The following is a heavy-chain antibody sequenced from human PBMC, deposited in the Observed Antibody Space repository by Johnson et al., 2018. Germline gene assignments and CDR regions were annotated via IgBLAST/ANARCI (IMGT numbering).Heavy chain of an antibody. CDR3: ARDSFPQTYYYDGRDV. V-gene: IGHV3-33*01. D-gene: IGHD3-16*02. CDR2: LWFDGSKK. CDR1: AFNFSSYG. J-gene: IGHJ6*02. Sequence: QVQLVQSGGGVVQPGRSLRLSCSASAFNFSSYGIHWVRQAPGKGLEWVALLWFDGSKKYSAASVKGRFTISRDNSKNTPYLKMDNLRADDTAVYYCARDSFPQTYYYDGRDVWGQGTTVTVSS.